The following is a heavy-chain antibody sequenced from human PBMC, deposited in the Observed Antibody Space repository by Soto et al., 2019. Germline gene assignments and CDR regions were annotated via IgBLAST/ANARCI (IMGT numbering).Heavy chain of an antibody. CDR3: ARGRSIAANHHNWFDP. V-gene: IGHV4-34*01. J-gene: IGHJ5*02. Sequence: PSETLSLTCAVYGGSFSGYYWSWIRQPPGKWLEWIGEINKSGSTNYDPSLKRRVTISVDTSKNRFSLKPSSVTAADTAVYYWARGRSIAANHHNWFDPWGPGTLVTVSS. D-gene: IGHD6-6*01. CDR1: GGSFSGYY. CDR2: INKSGST.